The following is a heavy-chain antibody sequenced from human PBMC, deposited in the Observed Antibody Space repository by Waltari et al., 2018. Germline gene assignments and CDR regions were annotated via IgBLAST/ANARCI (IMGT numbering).Heavy chain of an antibody. V-gene: IGHV4-38-2*02. CDR3: ARDRGSSWYGDLDY. CDR2: IYHSGST. D-gene: IGHD6-13*01. J-gene: IGHJ4*02. CDR1: GYSISSGYY. Sequence: QVQLQESGPGLVKPSETLSLTCTVSGYSISSGYYWGWIRQPPGKGLEWIGSIYHSGSTYYNPSLKSRVNIAVDTSKNQFSLKLSSVTAADTAVYYCARDRGSSWYGDLDYWGQGTLVTVSS.